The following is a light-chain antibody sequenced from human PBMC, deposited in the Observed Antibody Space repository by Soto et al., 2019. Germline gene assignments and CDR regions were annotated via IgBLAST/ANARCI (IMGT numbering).Light chain of an antibody. CDR3: QQYGSSPRALT. Sequence: EIVLTQSPGTLSLSPGERATLSRRASQSVSSSYLAWYQQKPGQAPRLLIYGASSRATGIPDRFSGSGSGTDFTLTISRLEPEDFAVYYCQQYGSSPRALTFGGGTKV. J-gene: IGKJ4*01. V-gene: IGKV3-20*01. CDR2: GAS. CDR1: QSVSSSY.